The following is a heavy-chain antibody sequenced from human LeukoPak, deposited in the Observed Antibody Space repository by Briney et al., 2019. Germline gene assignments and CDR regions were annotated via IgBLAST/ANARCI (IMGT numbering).Heavy chain of an antibody. CDR2: ISSSGSTI. V-gene: IGHV3-11*04. D-gene: IGHD6-19*01. CDR3: ARALKRRYSSGWYETDYYYGMDV. CDR1: GFTFSDYY. J-gene: IGHJ6*02. Sequence: GGSLRLSCAASGFTFSDYYMSWIRQAPGKGLEWVSYISSSGSTIYYADSVKGRFTISRDNAKNTLYLQMNSLRAEDTAVYYCARALKRRYSSGWYETDYYYGMDVWGQGTTVTVSS.